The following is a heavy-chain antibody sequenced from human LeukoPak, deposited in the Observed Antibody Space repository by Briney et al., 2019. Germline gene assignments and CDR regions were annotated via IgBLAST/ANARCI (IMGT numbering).Heavy chain of an antibody. V-gene: IGHV4-30-4*08. Sequence: SETLSLTCTVSGGSISSGDYYWSWIRQPPGKGLEWIGYIYYSGSTYYNPSLKSRVTISVDTSKNQFSLKLSSVTAADTAVYYCARDPNCSSTSCTYERFDYWGQGTLVTVSS. CDR3: ARDPNCSSTSCTYERFDY. D-gene: IGHD2-2*01. CDR1: GGSISSGDYY. J-gene: IGHJ4*02. CDR2: IYYSGST.